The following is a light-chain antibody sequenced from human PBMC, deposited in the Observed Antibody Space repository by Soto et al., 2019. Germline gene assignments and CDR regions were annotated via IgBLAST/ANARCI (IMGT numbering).Light chain of an antibody. CDR1: QDIRKY. V-gene: IGKV1-33*01. Sequence: DIQMTQSPSSLSASVGDRVTVTCQASQDIRKYLSWYQQKPGRTPKLLIYGASNLETGVPSRFSGSGYGTDFTFTISSRQPEDIATYYCQHYDHRPPFTFGPGTKVAIK. J-gene: IGKJ3*01. CDR3: QHYDHRPPFT. CDR2: GAS.